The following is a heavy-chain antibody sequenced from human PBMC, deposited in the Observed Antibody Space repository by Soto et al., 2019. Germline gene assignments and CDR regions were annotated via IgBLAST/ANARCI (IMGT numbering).Heavy chain of an antibody. D-gene: IGHD6-13*01. Sequence: PGGSLRLSCAASGFTFSSYSMNWVRQAPWKGLEWVSYISSSSSTIYYADSVKGRFTISRDNAKNSLYLQMNSLRAEDTAVYYCARRTVGTAAGSYYFDYWGQGTLVTVSS. CDR1: GFTFSSYS. CDR2: ISSSSSTI. CDR3: ARRTVGTAAGSYYFDY. V-gene: IGHV3-48*01. J-gene: IGHJ4*02.